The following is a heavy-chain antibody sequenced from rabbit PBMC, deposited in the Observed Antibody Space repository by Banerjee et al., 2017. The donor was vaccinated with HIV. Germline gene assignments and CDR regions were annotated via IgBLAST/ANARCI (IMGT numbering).Heavy chain of an antibody. J-gene: IGHJ4*01. D-gene: IGHD7-1*01. CDR1: GFDLSSYYM. V-gene: IGHV1S45*01. Sequence: QEQLVESGGGLVKPGASLTLTCTASGFDLSSYYMSWVRQAPGKGLEWIARILASSGRSNYASWAKGRFTISKTSPTTVDLKMTSLTVADTATYFCARIVTGGFDLWGPGTLVTVS. CDR3: ARIVTGGFDL. CDR2: ILASSGRS.